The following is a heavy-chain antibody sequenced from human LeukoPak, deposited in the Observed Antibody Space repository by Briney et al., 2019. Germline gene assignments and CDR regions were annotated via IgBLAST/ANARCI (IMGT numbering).Heavy chain of an antibody. CDR3: ARLWWSGYSAEDS. D-gene: IGHD3-3*01. CDR1: GFSFSDYS. Sequence: PGGSLRLSCVGSGFSFSDYSMNWVRQAPGKGLEWVSFVSSSSSIIYYADSVKGRFTTSRDNAKNSLFLQMNSLRAEDTAVYYCARLWWSGYSAEDSWGQGTLVTVSS. CDR2: VSSSSSII. V-gene: IGHV3-48*01. J-gene: IGHJ4*02.